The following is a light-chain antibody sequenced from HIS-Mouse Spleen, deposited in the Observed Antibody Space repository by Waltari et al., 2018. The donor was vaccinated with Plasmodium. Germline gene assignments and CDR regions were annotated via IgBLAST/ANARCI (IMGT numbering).Light chain of an antibody. CDR1: SSDVGGYNY. CDR2: EVS. CDR3: SSYTSSSTRVV. Sequence: SSDVGGYNYVSWYQQHPGKAPKLMIYEVSNRPSGVSNRFSGSKSGNTASLNIAGVQAEDEADYYGSSYTSSSTRVVFGGGTKLTVL. J-gene: IGLJ2*01. V-gene: IGLV2-14*01.